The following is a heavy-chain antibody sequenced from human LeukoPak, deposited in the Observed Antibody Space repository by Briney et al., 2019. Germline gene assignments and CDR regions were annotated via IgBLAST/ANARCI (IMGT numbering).Heavy chain of an antibody. CDR1: GGSICSYY. CDR3: ASGPDFWSGYSYYYYMDV. J-gene: IGHJ6*03. D-gene: IGHD3-3*01. V-gene: IGHV4-4*07. Sequence: SETLSLTCTVSGGSICSYYWSWIRQPAGKGLEWIGRIYTSGSTSYNPSLKSRVTMSLDTSKNQFSLKMSSVTAADTAAYYCASGPDFWSGYSYYYYMDVWGKGTTVTVSS. CDR2: IYTSGST.